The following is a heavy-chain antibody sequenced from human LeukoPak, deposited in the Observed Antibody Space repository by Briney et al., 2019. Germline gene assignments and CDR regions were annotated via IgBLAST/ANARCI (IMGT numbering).Heavy chain of an antibody. CDR1: GGSISSGSYY. CDR2: INTSGST. J-gene: IGHJ1*01. D-gene: IGHD2-2*01. CDR3: ASTLMGYCSSTSCPEYFQH. V-gene: IGHV4-61*02. Sequence: SQTLSLTCTVSGGSISSGSYYWSWIRQPAGKGLEWIGRINTSGSTNYNPSLKSRVTISVDTSKNQFSLKLSSVTAADTAVYYCASTLMGYCSSTSCPEYFQHWGQGTLVTVSS.